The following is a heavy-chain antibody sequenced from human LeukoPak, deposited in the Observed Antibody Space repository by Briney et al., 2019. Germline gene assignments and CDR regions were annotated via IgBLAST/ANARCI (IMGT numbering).Heavy chain of an antibody. D-gene: IGHD3-16*01. Sequence: PGGSLRLSCAASGFTFSSYAMSWVRQAPGKGLEWVSGISDSGGHTYYADSVKGRFTISRDNSKNTLYLQMNSLRAEDTALYYCANSPAYYSPRYWGQGTLVTVSS. CDR1: GFTFSSYA. V-gene: IGHV3-23*01. J-gene: IGHJ4*02. CDR2: ISDSGGHT. CDR3: ANSPAYYSPRY.